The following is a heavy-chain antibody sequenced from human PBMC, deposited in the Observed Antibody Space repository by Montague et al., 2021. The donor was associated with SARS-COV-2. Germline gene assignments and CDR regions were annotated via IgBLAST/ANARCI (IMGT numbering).Heavy chain of an antibody. V-gene: IGHV2-70*01. D-gene: IGHD6-13*01. CDR2: IDWXDYK. Sequence: PALVKPTQTLTLTCTFSGFSLSTSGMCVSWIRQPPGKALEWLALIDWXDYKYYSTSLKTRFTISKDTSKNQVVLTMTNMDPVDTATYYCARIFDSSWPTFDYWGQGTLVTVSS. CDR3: ARIFDSSWPTFDY. J-gene: IGHJ4*02. CDR1: GFSLSTSGMC.